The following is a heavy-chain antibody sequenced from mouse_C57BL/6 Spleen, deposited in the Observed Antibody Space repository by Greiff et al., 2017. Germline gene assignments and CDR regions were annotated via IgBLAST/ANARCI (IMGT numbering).Heavy chain of an antibody. Sequence: VKLQESGPELVKPGASVKISCKASGYSFTSYYIHWVKQRPGQGLEWIGWIYPGSGNTKYNEKFKGKATLTADTSSSTAYMQLSSLTSEDSAVYYCARVTTVVATDYFDYWGQGTTLTVSS. J-gene: IGHJ2*01. CDR3: ARVTTVVATDYFDY. CDR2: IYPGSGNT. D-gene: IGHD1-1*01. V-gene: IGHV1-66*01. CDR1: GYSFTSYY.